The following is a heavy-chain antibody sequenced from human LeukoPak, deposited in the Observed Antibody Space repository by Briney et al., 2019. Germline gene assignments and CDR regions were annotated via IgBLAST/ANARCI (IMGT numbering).Heavy chain of an antibody. V-gene: IGHV3-74*01. CDR3: ARGRYYGMDV. CDR1: GFTFNSYC. Sequence: AGSLRLACAASGFTFNSYCMHWVRQAPGTGLVWVSRINSDGSSTTYADSVKGRFTISTDNPKNTLYFQMKSLIAEDTAVYYCARGRYYGMDVWGQGPTVTVSS. J-gene: IGHJ6*02. CDR2: INSDGSST.